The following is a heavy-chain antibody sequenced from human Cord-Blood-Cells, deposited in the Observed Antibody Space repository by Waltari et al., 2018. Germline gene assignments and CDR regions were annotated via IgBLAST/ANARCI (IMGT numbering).Heavy chain of an antibody. CDR2: ISRRGSTI. Sequence: EVQLVESGGGLVQPGGSLRLSCAASGFTFSSYEMNWVRRAPGKGLEWVSYISRRGSTIYYADSVKGRFTLSRDNAKNSLYLQMNSLRAEDTAVYYCARGTGPTYDAFDIWGQGTMVTVSS. V-gene: IGHV3-48*03. CDR1: GFTFSSYE. CDR3: ARGTGPTYDAFDI. D-gene: IGHD3-9*01. J-gene: IGHJ3*02.